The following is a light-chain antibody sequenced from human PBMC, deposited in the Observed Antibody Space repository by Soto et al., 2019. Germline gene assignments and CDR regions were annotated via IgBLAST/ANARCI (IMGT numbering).Light chain of an antibody. V-gene: IGKV3-20*01. CDR2: DAS. CDR3: QQFSSYPLT. CDR1: QSVSSN. Sequence: EIVMTQSPATLYVSPVERSTLSFRASQSVSSNLAWYQQKPGQAPRLLIYDASSRATGIPDRFSGGGSGTDFTLTISRLEPEDFAVYYCQQFSSYPLTFGGGTKVDIK. J-gene: IGKJ4*01.